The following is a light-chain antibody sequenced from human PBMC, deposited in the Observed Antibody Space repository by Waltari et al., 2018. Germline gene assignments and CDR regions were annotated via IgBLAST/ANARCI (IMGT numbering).Light chain of an antibody. V-gene: IGLV2-23*02. Sequence: QSALTQPASVSGSPGQSITISCTGTSSNVGGYTLFSWYQQPPGQAPQLIIYDVNKLPSGISHRFSGSKSGNTASLTISGLQADDESDYYCCSYAGDSTLIFGGGTKLTVL. CDR3: CSYAGDSTLI. CDR2: DVN. J-gene: IGLJ2*01. CDR1: SSNVGGYTL.